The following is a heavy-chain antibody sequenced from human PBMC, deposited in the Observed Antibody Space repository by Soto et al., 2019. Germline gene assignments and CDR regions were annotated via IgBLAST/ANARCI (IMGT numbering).Heavy chain of an antibody. CDR2: INPNNGAT. V-gene: IGHV1-2*02. Sequence: QVQLVQSGAEVKKPGASVKVSCKAPRYIFTAYFMHWERQAPGQGLEWMGWINPNNGATHYGLSFQGRVTMNRDTSISTAYMELSSLRSDDTAVYYCASHDPGALFDPLGQGTPVIVSS. D-gene: IGHD1-1*01. J-gene: IGHJ5*02. CDR3: ASHDPGALFDP. CDR1: RYIFTAYF.